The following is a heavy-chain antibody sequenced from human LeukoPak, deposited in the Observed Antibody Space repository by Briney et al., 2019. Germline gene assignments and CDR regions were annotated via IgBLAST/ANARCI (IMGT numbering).Heavy chain of an antibody. J-gene: IGHJ3*02. CDR3: AKDLSSFVGLDVGAFDI. V-gene: IGHV3-9*01. Sequence: QPGGSLRLSCAASGFTFDDYAMHWVRQAPGKGLERVSGISWNSGSIHYADSVKGRFTISRDSAKNSLYLQMNSLRAEDTALYYCAKDLSSFVGLDVGAFDIWGQGTMVTVSS. CDR1: GFTFDDYA. D-gene: IGHD6-6*01. CDR2: ISWNSGSI.